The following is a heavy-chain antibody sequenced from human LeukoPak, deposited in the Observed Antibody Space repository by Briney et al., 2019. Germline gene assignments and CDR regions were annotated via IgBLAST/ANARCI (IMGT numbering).Heavy chain of an antibody. CDR1: GFTFSRYE. CDR3: ARGRSDYDCWSGFYNY. CDR2: ISSGSSSI. Sequence: RGSLSLSCAVSGFTFSRYEMSWVRQPPGKGLEWLSYISSGSSSIYYADSVKGRFTISRDNDRNSLYLQMSSLRAEDTAVYYCARGRSDYDCWSGFYNYWGQGSLVTVSS. J-gene: IGHJ4*02. V-gene: IGHV3-48*03. D-gene: IGHD3-3*01.